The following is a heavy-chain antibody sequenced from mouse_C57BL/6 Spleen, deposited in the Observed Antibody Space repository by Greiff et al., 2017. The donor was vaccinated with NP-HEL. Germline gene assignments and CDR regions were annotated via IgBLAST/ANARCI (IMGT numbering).Heavy chain of an antibody. CDR2: IDPSDSYT. CDR1: GYTFTSYW. J-gene: IGHJ3*01. D-gene: IGHD2-4*01. Sequence: QVQLKQPGAELVKPGASVKLSCKASGYTFTSYWMQWVKQRPGQGLEWIGEIDPSDSYTNYNQKFKGKATLTVDTSSSTAYMQLSSLTSEDSAVYYCARRGLRLWFAYWGQGTLVTVSA. V-gene: IGHV1-50*01. CDR3: ARRGLRLWFAY.